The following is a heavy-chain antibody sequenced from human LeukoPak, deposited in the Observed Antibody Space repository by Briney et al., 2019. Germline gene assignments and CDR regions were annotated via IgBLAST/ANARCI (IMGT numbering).Heavy chain of an antibody. V-gene: IGHV1-3*01. J-gene: IGHJ4*02. CDR3: ARGGPYGDYTDY. CDR2: INAGNGNT. D-gene: IGHD4-17*01. Sequence: ASVKVSCKASGGTFSSYAISWVRQAPGQGLEWMGWINAGNGNTKYSQKFQGRVTITRDTSASTAYMELSSLRSEDTAVYYCARGGPYGDYTDYWGQGTLVTVSS. CDR1: GGTFSSYA.